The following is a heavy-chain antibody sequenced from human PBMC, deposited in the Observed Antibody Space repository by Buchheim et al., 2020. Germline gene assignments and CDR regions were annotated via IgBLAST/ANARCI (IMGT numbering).Heavy chain of an antibody. CDR3: ARSLSPNWNDRILLGY. CDR1: GYTFNSYS. CDR2: ISAYDGNT. Sequence: QVQLVQSGAEVKKPGASVKVSCKASGYTFNSYSVNWVRQAPGQGLEWMAWISAYDGNTNYAHKLQGRVTVIIDTSTTTAYMELRTLTSDDTAVYYCARSLSPNWNDRILLGYGGQGTL. D-gene: IGHD1-1*01. J-gene: IGHJ4*02. V-gene: IGHV1-18*01.